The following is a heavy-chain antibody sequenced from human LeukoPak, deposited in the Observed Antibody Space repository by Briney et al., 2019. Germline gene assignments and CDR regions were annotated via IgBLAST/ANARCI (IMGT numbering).Heavy chain of an antibody. CDR3: ARDRCGGDCSLFLDY. J-gene: IGHJ4*02. CDR1: GFTFSSYS. V-gene: IGHV3-21*01. Sequence: PGGSLRLSCAASGFTFSSYSMNWVRQAPGKGLEWVSSISSSSSYIYYADSVKGRFTISRDNAKNSLYLQMNSLRAEDTAVYYCARDRCGGDCSLFLDYWGQGTLVTVSS. D-gene: IGHD2-21*02. CDR2: ISSSSSYI.